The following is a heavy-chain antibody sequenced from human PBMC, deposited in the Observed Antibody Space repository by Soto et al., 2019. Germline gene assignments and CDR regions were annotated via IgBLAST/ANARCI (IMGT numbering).Heavy chain of an antibody. D-gene: IGHD1-26*01. CDR2: IIPILGIA. Sequence: SVKVSCKASGGTFSSYTSIWVRQAPGQGLEWMGRIIPILGIANYAQKFQGRVTITADKSTSTAYMELSSLRSEDTAVYYCARLIVGATTNAFDIWGQGTMVTVS. CDR1: GGTFSSYT. CDR3: ARLIVGATTNAFDI. V-gene: IGHV1-69*02. J-gene: IGHJ3*02.